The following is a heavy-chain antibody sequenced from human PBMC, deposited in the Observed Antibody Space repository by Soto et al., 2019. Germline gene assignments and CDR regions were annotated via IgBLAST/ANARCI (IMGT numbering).Heavy chain of an antibody. Sequence: GASVKVSCKASGGTFSSYAISWVRQAPGQGLEWMGGIIPIFGTANYAQKFQGRVTITTDESTSTAYMELSSLRSEDTAVYYCARHVPVAGYYYGMDVWGQGTTVTVSS. CDR2: IIPIFGTA. CDR3: ARHVPVAGYYYGMDV. J-gene: IGHJ6*02. CDR1: GGTFSSYA. V-gene: IGHV1-69*05. D-gene: IGHD2-2*01.